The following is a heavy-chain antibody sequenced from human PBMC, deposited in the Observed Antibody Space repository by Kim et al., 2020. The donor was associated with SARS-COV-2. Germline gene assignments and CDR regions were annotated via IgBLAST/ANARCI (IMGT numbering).Heavy chain of an antibody. D-gene: IGHD5-18*01. V-gene: IGHV3-30*18. Sequence: GGSLRLSCAASGFTFSSYGMHWVRQAPGKGLEWVAVISYDGSNKYYADSVKGRFTISRDNSKNTLYLQMNSLRAEDTAVYYCAKDQGRGYSRKPHAGPGAFDIWGQGTMVTVSS. CDR3: AKDQGRGYSRKPHAGPGAFDI. CDR1: GFTFSSYG. J-gene: IGHJ3*02. CDR2: ISYDGSNK.